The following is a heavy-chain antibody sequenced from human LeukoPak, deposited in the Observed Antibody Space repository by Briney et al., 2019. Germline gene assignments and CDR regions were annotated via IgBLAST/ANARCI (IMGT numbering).Heavy chain of an antibody. Sequence: KPSETLSLTCTVSGGSISSSSYYWGWIRQPPGKGLEWIGSIYYSGSTYYNPSLKSRVTISVDTSKNQFSLKLSSVTAADTAVYYCARQHCSGGSCYRPDWFDPWGQGTLVTVSS. V-gene: IGHV4-39*07. D-gene: IGHD2-15*01. CDR3: ARQHCSGGSCYRPDWFDP. J-gene: IGHJ5*02. CDR2: IYYSGST. CDR1: GGSISSSSYY.